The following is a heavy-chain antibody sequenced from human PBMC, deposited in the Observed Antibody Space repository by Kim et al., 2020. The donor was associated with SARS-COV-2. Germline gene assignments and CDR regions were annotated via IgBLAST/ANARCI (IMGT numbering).Heavy chain of an antibody. Sequence: SYTNYSPSFQGHVAISADKSISTAYLQWSGLKASDTAMYYCAGEGGGMDVWGQGTTVTVSS. D-gene: IGHD1-26*01. CDR3: AGEGGGMDV. J-gene: IGHJ6*02. CDR2: SYT. V-gene: IGHV5-10-1*01.